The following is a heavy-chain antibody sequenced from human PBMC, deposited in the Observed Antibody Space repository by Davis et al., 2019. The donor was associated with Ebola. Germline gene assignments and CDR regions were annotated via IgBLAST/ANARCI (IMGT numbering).Heavy chain of an antibody. J-gene: IGHJ4*02. Sequence: PGGSLRLSCAASGFTFSISGMHWVRQAPGKGLEWVAFIRSDGSVKYYADSLKGRFTISRDYSKKTLSLQMNSLRPEDTAVYYCAKADPQQYFDYWGQGTLVTVSS. V-gene: IGHV3-30*02. CDR2: IRSDGSVK. CDR1: GFTFSISG. CDR3: AKADPQQYFDY.